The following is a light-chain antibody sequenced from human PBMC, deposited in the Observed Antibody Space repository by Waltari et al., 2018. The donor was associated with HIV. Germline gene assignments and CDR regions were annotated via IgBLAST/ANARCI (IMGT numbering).Light chain of an antibody. CDR2: DVD. CDR1: ASDFGLYNF. V-gene: IGLV2-14*03. J-gene: IGLJ3*02. Sequence: SAVTQPASVSGLPGQSITISCTGGASDFGLYNFVSWYQQHPGRVPRLILYDVDSRAPGISDRFSGSRSGPTASLNISRLRAEDEADYYCASFTGDDTLLFGGGTKVTVL. CDR3: ASFTGDDTLL.